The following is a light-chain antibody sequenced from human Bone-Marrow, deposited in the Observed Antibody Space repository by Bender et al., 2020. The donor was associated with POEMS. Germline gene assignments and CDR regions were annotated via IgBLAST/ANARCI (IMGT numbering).Light chain of an antibody. CDR1: SSNIGSNY. CDR3: AAWEDSLNGWV. CDR2: KNN. J-gene: IGLJ3*02. Sequence: QSVLTQPPSASGTPGQRVTVSCSGSSSNIGSNYVYWYQHLPGTAPKLLIYKNNQRPSGVPDRFSGSKSGTSASLDISGLRSEDEADYYCAAWEDSLNGWVFGGGTKLTVL. V-gene: IGLV1-47*01.